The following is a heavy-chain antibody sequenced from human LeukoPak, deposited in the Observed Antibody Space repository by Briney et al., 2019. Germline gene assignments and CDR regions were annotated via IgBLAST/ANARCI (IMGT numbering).Heavy chain of an antibody. D-gene: IGHD2-2*02. V-gene: IGHV4-39*01. Sequence: GSLRLSCAASGFTFSSYSMNWVRQPPGKGLEWIGSIYYSGSTYYNPSLKSRVTISVDTSKNQFSLKLSSVTAADTAVYYCARVFGRVVPAAILDYWGQGTLVTVSS. CDR2: IYYSGST. J-gene: IGHJ4*02. CDR3: ARVFGRVVPAAILDY. CDR1: GFTFSSYSMN.